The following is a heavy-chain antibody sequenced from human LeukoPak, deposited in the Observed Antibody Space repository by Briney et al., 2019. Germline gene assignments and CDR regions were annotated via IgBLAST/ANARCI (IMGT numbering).Heavy chain of an antibody. Sequence: SETLSLTCTVSGGSISSYYWSWIRQPPGKGLEWIGYIYYSGSTYYNPSLKSRVTISVDTSKNQFSLKLSSVTAADTAVYYCARDRPGADYYDSGGFDYWGQGTLVTVSS. D-gene: IGHD3-22*01. CDR3: ARDRPGADYYDSGGFDY. J-gene: IGHJ4*02. CDR1: GGSISSYY. CDR2: IYYSGST. V-gene: IGHV4-59*12.